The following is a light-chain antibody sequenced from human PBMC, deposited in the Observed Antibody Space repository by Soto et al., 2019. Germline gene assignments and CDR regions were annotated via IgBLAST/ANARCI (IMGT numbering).Light chain of an antibody. CDR2: DAS. CDR3: QQRFT. V-gene: IGKV3-11*01. J-gene: IGKJ3*01. Sequence: EIVLTQSPATLSLSPGERATLSCRASQSVSSYLAWYQQKPGQAPRLLIYDASNRATGIPARFSGSWSGTDFTLTISSLEPEDFAVYYCQQRFTFGPGTEVDIK. CDR1: QSVSSY.